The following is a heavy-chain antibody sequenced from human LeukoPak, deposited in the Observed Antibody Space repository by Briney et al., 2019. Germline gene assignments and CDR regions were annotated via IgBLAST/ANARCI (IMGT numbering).Heavy chain of an antibody. CDR3: ARALYGDPHFDY. V-gene: IGHV3-23*01. CDR2: ISGGAGGA. J-gene: IGHJ4*02. Sequence: GGSLRLSCAASGFTFSSYAMNWVRQAPGKGLEWVSSISGGAGGAAYADSVKGRFTMSRDNAKNTLYLQMNSLRAEDTAVYYCARALYGDPHFDYWGQGTLVTVSS. CDR1: GFTFSSYA. D-gene: IGHD4-17*01.